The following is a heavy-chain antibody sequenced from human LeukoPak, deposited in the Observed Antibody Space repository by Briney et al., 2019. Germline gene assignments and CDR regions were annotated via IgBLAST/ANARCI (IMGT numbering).Heavy chain of an antibody. CDR1: GSSFTTYK. CDR2: ISDTSSTF. J-gene: IGHJ5*02. D-gene: IGHD5-12*01. Sequence: PGGSLRLSCLASGSSFTTYKMNWVRQAPGKGLEWISYISDTSSTFVYADSVRGRFTISRDNAKNSLFLQMNSLRDEDTAVYYCARALHRGYSGNSRNSWGQGTRVTVSS. CDR3: ARALHRGYSGNSRNS. V-gene: IGHV3-48*02.